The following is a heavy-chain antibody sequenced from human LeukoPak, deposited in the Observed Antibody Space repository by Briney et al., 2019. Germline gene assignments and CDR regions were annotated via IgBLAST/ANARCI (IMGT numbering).Heavy chain of an antibody. CDR2: IKSSNT. CDR3: ARVSDWTYVPDY. D-gene: IGHD3-16*01. V-gene: IGHV4-61*02. CDR1: GGSISSDRFY. Sequence: PSETLSLTCTVSGGSISSDRFYWTWVRQPAGKGPEWIGRIKSSNTNYNPSLKSRVSISLDTSTNQFSLKLSSLTAADTAVYYCARVSDWTYVPDYWGQGTLVTVSS. J-gene: IGHJ4*02.